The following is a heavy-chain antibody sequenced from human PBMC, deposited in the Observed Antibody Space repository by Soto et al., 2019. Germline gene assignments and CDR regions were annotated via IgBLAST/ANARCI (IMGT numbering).Heavy chain of an antibody. CDR1: GFTFSSYE. D-gene: IGHD4-17*01. CDR3: AREGRTVITGYFDY. J-gene: IGHJ4*02. CDR2: ISSSGSTI. V-gene: IGHV3-48*03. Sequence: EVQLVESGGGLVQPGGSLRLSCAASGFTFSSYEMNWVRQAPGKGLEWVSYISSSGSTIYYADSVKGRFTISRDNAKNSLYRQMNSLRAEDTAVYYCAREGRTVITGYFDYWGQGTLVTVSS.